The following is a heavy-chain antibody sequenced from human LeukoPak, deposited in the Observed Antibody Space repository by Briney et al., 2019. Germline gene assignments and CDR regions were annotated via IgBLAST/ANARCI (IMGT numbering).Heavy chain of an antibody. J-gene: IGHJ4*02. CDR3: AREFYDSSGYYYSHLDY. Sequence: ASVKVSCKASGYTFTGYYMHWVRQAPGQGLEWMGRINPNSGGTNYAQKFQGRVTMTGDTSISTAYMELSRLRSDDTAVYYCAREFYDSSGYYYSHLDYWGQGTLVTVSS. D-gene: IGHD3-22*01. CDR2: INPNSGGT. V-gene: IGHV1-2*06. CDR1: GYTFTGYY.